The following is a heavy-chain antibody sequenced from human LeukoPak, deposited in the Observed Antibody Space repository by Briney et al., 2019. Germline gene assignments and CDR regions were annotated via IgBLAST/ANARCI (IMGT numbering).Heavy chain of an antibody. CDR3: ARGVEPLAANTLAY. CDR2: LYSDGNT. CDR1: GFTFSSQS. J-gene: IGHJ4*02. Sequence: GGSLRLSCAASGFTFSSQSMNWVRQAPGKGLEWVSVLYSDGNTKYADSVQGRFTISRDNSKNTLYLEMNSLSPDDTAVYYCARGVEPLAANTLAYWGQGTLVTVSS. D-gene: IGHD1-14*01. V-gene: IGHV3-53*01.